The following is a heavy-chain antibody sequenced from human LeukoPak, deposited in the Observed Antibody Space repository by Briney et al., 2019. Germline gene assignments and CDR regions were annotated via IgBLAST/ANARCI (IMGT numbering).Heavy chain of an antibody. V-gene: IGHV1-18*01. CDR2: IYIYNDNT. CDR3: ARTSGYGSSWHSY. CDR1: GYTFTNYG. J-gene: IGHJ4*02. Sequence: GASVKVSCKASGYTFTNYGLSWVRQAPGQGLEWMGWIYIYNDNTNYAQKLQGRVTMTTDTSTSTAYMELRNLTSDDTAMYYCARTSGYGSSWHSYWGQGTLVTVSS. D-gene: IGHD6-13*01.